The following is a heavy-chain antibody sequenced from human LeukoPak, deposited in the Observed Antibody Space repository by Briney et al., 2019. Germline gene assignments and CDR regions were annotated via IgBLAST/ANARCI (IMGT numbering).Heavy chain of an antibody. CDR2: IRNDGSNK. D-gene: IGHD3-3*01. CDR1: GFTFSSYG. J-gene: IGHJ3*02. V-gene: IGHV3-30*02. CDR3: ARDWRPYYDFWSGHDAFDI. Sequence: GGSLRLSCAASGFTFSSYGMHWVRQAPGKGLEWVAFIRNDGSNKYYADSVKGRFTISRDNAKNSLYLQMNSLRAEDTAVYYCARDWRPYYDFWSGHDAFDIWGQGTMVTVSS.